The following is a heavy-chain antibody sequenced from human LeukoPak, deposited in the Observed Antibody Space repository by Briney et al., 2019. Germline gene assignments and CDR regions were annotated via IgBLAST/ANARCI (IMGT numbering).Heavy chain of an antibody. J-gene: IGHJ4*02. CDR2: ISSSGSTI. V-gene: IGHV3-11*04. CDR1: GFTFSDYY. CDR3: AREGPVVRGSEVDY. Sequence: TGGSLRLSCAASGFTFSDYYMSWIRQAPGKGLEWVSYISSSGSTIYYADSVKGRFTISRDNAKNSLYLQLNSLRDEDTAVYYCAREGPVVRGSEVDYWGQGTLVTVSS. D-gene: IGHD4-23*01.